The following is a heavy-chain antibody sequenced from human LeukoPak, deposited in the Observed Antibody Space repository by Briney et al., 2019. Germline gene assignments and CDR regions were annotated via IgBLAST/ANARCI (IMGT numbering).Heavy chain of an antibody. J-gene: IGHJ4*02. V-gene: IGHV3-48*03. D-gene: IGHD3-22*01. Sequence: PGGSLRLSCAASGFTFSSFEMNWVRQAPGKGLEWVSYISNSGSTIYYADSVKVRFTISRDNTKNSLYLQMTSLRAEDTAVYFCARTTYYYANSGSSPVDYWGQGTLVTVSS. CDR2: ISNSGSTI. CDR3: ARTTYYYANSGSSPVDY. CDR1: GFTFSSFE.